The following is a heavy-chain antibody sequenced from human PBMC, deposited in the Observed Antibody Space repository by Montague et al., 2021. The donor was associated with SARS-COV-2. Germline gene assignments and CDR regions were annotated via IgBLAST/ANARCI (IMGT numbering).Heavy chain of an antibody. CDR3: ARDQAAKISFKGAFDI. CDR2: IYYSGTT. V-gene: IGHV4-59*01. D-gene: IGHD3-3*01. CDR1: GGSISSYY. J-gene: IGHJ3*02. Sequence: SETLSLTCTVSGGSISSYYRNWIRETPGKGLEWIDYIYYSGTTNYNPSLKSRVTISLDTPKNQFSLNLNSVTAADTAIYYCARDQAAKISFKGAFDIWGQGRMVTVSS.